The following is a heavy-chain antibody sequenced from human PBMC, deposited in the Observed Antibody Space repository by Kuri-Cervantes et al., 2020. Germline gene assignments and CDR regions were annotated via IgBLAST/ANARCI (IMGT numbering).Heavy chain of an antibody. CDR3: ARVSKGSSDFDY. D-gene: IGHD6-13*01. V-gene: IGHV4-30-4*08. CDR1: GVSVSKYY. CDR2: IYYSGST. J-gene: IGHJ4*02. Sequence: LRLSCNVSGVSVSKYYWSWIRQPPGKGLEWIGYIYYSGSTYYNPSLKSRVTISVDTSKNQFSLKLSSVTAADTAVYYCARVSKGSSDFDYWGQGTLVTVSS.